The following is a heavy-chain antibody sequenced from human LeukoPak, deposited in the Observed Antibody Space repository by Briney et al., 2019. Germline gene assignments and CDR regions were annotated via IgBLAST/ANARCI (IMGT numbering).Heavy chain of an antibody. D-gene: IGHD3-22*01. CDR3: AKDVAGVVVEDDAFDI. J-gene: IGHJ3*02. CDR1: GFTFDDYA. CDR2: ISWNSGSI. V-gene: IGHV3-9*01. Sequence: PGRSLRLSCAASGFTFDDYAMHWVRQAPGKGLEWVSGISWNSGSIGYADSVKGRFTISRDNAKNSLYLQMNSLRAEDTAVYYCAKDVAGVVVEDDAFDIWGQGTMVTVSS.